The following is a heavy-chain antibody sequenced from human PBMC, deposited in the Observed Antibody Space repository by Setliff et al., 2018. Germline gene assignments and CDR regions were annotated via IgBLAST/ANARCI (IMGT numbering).Heavy chain of an antibody. J-gene: IGHJ6*02. CDR2: INPNSGDT. Sequence: VASVKVSCKASGYTFTAYYMHWVRQAPGQGLEWMGWINPNSGDTNYAQNFQGRVTMTRDTSISTAYMELSRLRSGDTAVYHCARDFFYGSGSQAAGGMDVWGQGTTVTVSS. CDR3: ARDFFYGSGSQAAGGMDV. V-gene: IGHV1-2*02. CDR1: GYTFTAYY. D-gene: IGHD3-10*01.